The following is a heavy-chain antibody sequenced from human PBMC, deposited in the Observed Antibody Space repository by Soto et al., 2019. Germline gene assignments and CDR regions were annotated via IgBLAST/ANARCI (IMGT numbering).Heavy chain of an antibody. CDR3: ARGGSRYEGTSVGYYFDS. V-gene: IGHV1-69*01. CDR2: ILPLYGTS. CDR1: GGNFRSHV. J-gene: IGHJ4*02. Sequence: QVQLEQSGAEVMKPGSSVRVSCETSGGNFRSHVINWVRQAPGQGLEWMGGILPLYGTSNYAQKFGGKDNITADEFSSIVYLDITCLPSDDTAVKYYARGGSRYEGTSVGYYFDSWGQGSPFIVSS. D-gene: IGHD3-3*01.